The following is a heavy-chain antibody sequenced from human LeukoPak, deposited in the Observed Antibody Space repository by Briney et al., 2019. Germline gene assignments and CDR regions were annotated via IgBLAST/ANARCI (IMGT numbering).Heavy chain of an antibody. CDR2: IIPIFGTA. CDR3: ATPGDPIVAVGARPHAFDI. Sequence: ASVKVSCKASGGTFSSYVISWVRQAPGQGLEWMGGIIPIFGTANYAQKFQGRVTITTDESTSTAYMELSSLRSEDTAVYYCATPGDPIVAVGARPHAFDIWGQGTMVTVSS. D-gene: IGHD1-26*01. CDR1: GGTFSSYV. J-gene: IGHJ3*02. V-gene: IGHV1-69*05.